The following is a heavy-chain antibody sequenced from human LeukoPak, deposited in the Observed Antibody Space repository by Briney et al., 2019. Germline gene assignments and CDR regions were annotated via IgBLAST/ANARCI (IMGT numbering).Heavy chain of an antibody. CDR1: RFLFSTCA. V-gene: IGHV3-23*01. CDR3: ARGATTTVTTDY. Sequence: GSLRLSCVASRFLFSTCAMNWVRQAPRKGLEWGSAISGSGGITYYADSVKGRFTISRDNSKNTLYLQMNSLRAEDTAVYYCARGATTTVTTDYWGQGTLVTVSS. J-gene: IGHJ4*02. CDR2: ISGSGGIT. D-gene: IGHD4-17*01.